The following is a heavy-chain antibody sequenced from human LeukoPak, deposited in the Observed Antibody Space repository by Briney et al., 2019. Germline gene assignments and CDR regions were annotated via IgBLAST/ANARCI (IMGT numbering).Heavy chain of an antibody. D-gene: IGHD1-14*01. V-gene: IGHV3-33*01. CDR3: TRYNNDHFDN. J-gene: IGHJ4*02. CDR2: IAYDGSRA. CDR1: GFTFGGYG. Sequence: PGGSLRLSCAGSGFTFGGYGMHWFRQTPGKGLEWVAVIAYDGSRAFYADSVKGRFTIPRDNSKNTMSVQMDDLRAEDTAVYYCTRYNNDHFDNWGQGTLVTVSS.